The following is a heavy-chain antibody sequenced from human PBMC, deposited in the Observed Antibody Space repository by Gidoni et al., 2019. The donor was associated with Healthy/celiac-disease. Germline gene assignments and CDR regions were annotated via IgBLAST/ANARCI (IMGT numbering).Heavy chain of an antibody. CDR3: ARDQSDGYIDAFDI. CDR2: IYTSGST. Sequence: QVQLQESGPGLVKPSEPLSLTCTVSGGSISSYYWSWIRQPAGKGLEWIGRIYTSGSTNYNPSLKSRVTMSVDTSKNQFSLKLSSVTAADTAVYYCARDQSDGYIDAFDIWGQGTMVTVSS. D-gene: IGHD6-13*01. J-gene: IGHJ3*02. CDR1: GGSISSYY. V-gene: IGHV4-4*07.